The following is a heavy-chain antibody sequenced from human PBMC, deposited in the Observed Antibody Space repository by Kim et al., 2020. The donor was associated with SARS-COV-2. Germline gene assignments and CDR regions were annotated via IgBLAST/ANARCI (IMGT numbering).Heavy chain of an antibody. D-gene: IGHD4-17*01. CDR1: GFTFSRYV. CDR2: FSGSGTDT. J-gene: IGHJ4*02. V-gene: IGHV3-23*01. Sequence: GGSLRLSCAASGFTFSRYVMSWVRQAPGKGLEWVSIFSGSGTDTLYADSVKGRFTISSDNSKNTLYLQMNSLRAEDTAIYYCAKSLDDSDDVFDYWGQGT. CDR3: AKSLDDSDDVFDY.